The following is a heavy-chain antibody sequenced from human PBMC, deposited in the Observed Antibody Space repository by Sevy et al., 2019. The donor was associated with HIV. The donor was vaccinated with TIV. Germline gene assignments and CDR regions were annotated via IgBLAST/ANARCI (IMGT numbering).Heavy chain of an antibody. D-gene: IGHD6-19*01. J-gene: IGHJ4*02. Sequence: GGSLRLSCAASGFTFSSYGMHWVRQAPGKGLEWVAFIRYDGSNKYYADSVKGRFTISRDNSKNTLYLQMNSLRAEDTAVYYCAKEGIAVAGMPDDYWGQGTLVTVSS. CDR1: GFTFSSYG. CDR3: AKEGIAVAGMPDDY. V-gene: IGHV3-30*02. CDR2: IRYDGSNK.